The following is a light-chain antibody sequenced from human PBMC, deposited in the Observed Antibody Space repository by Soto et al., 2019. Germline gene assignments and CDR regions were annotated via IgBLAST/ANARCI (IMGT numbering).Light chain of an antibody. CDR2: GAS. CDR1: QSVSSSY. Sequence: EIVLTQSPGTLSLSPGERATLSCRASQSVSSSYLAWYQQKPGQAPRLLIYGASSRATGIPDRFSGSGSGXXXXXXXXXXXXXDFXVYYXQQYGSSPQTFGQGTRLEIK. CDR3: QQYGSSPQT. J-gene: IGKJ5*01. V-gene: IGKV3-20*01.